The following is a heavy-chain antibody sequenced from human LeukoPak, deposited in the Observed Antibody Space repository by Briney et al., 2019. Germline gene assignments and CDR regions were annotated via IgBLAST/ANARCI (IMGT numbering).Heavy chain of an antibody. Sequence: SETLSLTCTVSGGSISSYYWSWIRQPPGKGLEWIGYIYYSGSTNYNPSLKSRVTISVDTSKNQFSLKLSSVTAADTAVYYCARLPSGYDPYYYYGMDVWGQGTTVTVSS. CDR3: ARLPSGYDPYYYYGMDV. CDR1: GGSISSYY. CDR2: IYYSGST. D-gene: IGHD5-12*01. J-gene: IGHJ6*02. V-gene: IGHV4-59*08.